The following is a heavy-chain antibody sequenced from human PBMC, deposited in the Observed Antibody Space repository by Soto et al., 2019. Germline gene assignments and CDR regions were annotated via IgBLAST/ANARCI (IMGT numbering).Heavy chain of an antibody. Sequence: ASGKISCKASGYTFSSYAMHWVGQGPGQRLEWMGWINAGNGNTKYSQKFQGRVTITRDTSASTAYRVLSSLRSEDTAVYYCARPYYYGSGSYYLDYRGQGTLVTVSS. J-gene: IGHJ4*02. CDR1: GYTFSSYA. D-gene: IGHD3-10*01. CDR3: ARPYYYGSGSYYLDY. CDR2: INAGNGNT. V-gene: IGHV1-3*01.